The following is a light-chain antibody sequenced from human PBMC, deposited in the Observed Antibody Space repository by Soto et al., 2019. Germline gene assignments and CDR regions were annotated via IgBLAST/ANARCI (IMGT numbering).Light chain of an antibody. CDR3: HQRQSWPRT. Sequence: ELVLTQSPATLSSFPGDRVTLSCRASQYINTRLAWYQHRPGQVPRLLIYQTSLRAAGIPARFSASGSGTDFTLTISDVQPEDFALYYCHQRQSWPRTFGQGTKVDIK. CDR2: QTS. CDR1: QYINTR. J-gene: IGKJ1*01. V-gene: IGKV3-11*01.